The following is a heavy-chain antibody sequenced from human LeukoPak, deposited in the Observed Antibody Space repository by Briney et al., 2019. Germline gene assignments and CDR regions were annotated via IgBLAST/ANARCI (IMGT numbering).Heavy chain of an antibody. CDR2: ISGSGAST. V-gene: IGHV3-23*01. CDR3: AKGVGRRVVVTTFDI. CDR1: GFTFSSYA. D-gene: IGHD3-22*01. J-gene: IGHJ3*02. Sequence: LSGGSLRLSCAASGFTFSSYAMSWVRQAPGKGLEWVSAISGSGASTYYADSVRGRFTISRDSSKNTLYLQMNSLRAEDTAVYYCAKGVGRRVVVTTFDIWGQGTMVTVSS.